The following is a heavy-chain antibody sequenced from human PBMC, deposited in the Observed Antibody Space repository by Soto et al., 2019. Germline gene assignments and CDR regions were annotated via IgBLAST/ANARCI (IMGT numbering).Heavy chain of an antibody. Sequence: QLQLQESGPGLVKPSETLSLTCSVSGDSINSDKYYWGWIRQPPGKGLEWIGSIYYRGNTYYNPSIQTRVTISLDKSKSQFSLKLTSVTAADSAVYFCARLEGLATISYYFDFWGQGALVTVSS. CDR3: ARLEGLATISYYFDF. CDR2: IYYRGNT. J-gene: IGHJ4*02. V-gene: IGHV4-39*01. CDR1: GDSINSDKYY. D-gene: IGHD3-9*01.